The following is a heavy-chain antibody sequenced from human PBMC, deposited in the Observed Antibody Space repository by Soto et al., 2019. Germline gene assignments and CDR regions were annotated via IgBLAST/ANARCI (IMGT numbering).Heavy chain of an antibody. V-gene: IGHV3-23*01. J-gene: IGHJ4*02. D-gene: IGHD3-16*01. Sequence: PGGSLRLSCAASGFTFTNYAMSWVRQAPGKGLEWITSVRGGGDLTYYADSVKGRFTISRDNSQNKISLQMHGLRAEDSAVYYCARDLRGAFDYWGQGTVVTVSS. CDR2: VRGGGDLT. CDR1: GFTFTNYA. CDR3: ARDLRGAFDY.